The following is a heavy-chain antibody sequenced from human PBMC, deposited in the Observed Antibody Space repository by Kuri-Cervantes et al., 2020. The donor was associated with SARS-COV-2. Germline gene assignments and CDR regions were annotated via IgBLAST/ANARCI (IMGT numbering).Heavy chain of an antibody. V-gene: IGHV3-23*01. CDR3: AKDGFLSSGIVGATANY. CDR1: GFTFSSYA. J-gene: IGHJ4*02. D-gene: IGHD1-26*01. Sequence: GGSLRLSCAASGFTFSSYAMSWVRQAPGKGLEWVSAISGSGGSTYYADSVKGRFTISRDNSKNTLYPQMNSLRAEDTAVYYCAKDGFLSSGIVGATANYWGQGTLVTVSS. CDR2: ISGSGGST.